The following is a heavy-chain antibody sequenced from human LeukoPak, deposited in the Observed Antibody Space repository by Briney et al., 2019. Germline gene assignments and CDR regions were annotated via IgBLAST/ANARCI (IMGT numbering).Heavy chain of an antibody. CDR3: AKDSDCTTTTCYDYYYYYYMDV. V-gene: IGHV3-30*02. D-gene: IGHD2-2*01. CDR1: GFTFSSYG. J-gene: IGHJ6*03. CDR2: IRFDGSYK. Sequence: GGSLRLSCAASGFTFSSYGIHWVRRGPGKGLEWVAFIRFDGSYKYYADSVKGRFTISRDNSKNTLFLEMNSLRAEDTAVYYCAKDSDCTTTTCYDYYYYYYMDVWGKGTTVSFSS.